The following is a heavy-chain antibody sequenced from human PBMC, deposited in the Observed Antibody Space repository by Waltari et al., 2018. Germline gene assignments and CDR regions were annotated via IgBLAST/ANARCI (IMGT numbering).Heavy chain of an antibody. CDR1: GGSFSCYY. D-gene: IGHD4-17*01. CDR2: INHSGST. J-gene: IGHJ3*02. CDR3: ARGKVYYGDYPNAFDI. V-gene: IGHV4-34*01. Sequence: QVQLQPWGAGLLQPSETLSLTCAVYGGSFSCYYWSWIRPPPGKGLEWIGEINHSGSTNYNPSLKSRVTISVDTSKNQFSLKLSSVTAADTAVYYCARGKVYYGDYPNAFDIWGQGTMVTVSS.